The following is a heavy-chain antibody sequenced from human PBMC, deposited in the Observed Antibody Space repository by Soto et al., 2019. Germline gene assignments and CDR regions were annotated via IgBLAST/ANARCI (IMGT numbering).Heavy chain of an antibody. J-gene: IGHJ4*02. D-gene: IGHD3-3*01. Sequence: GGSLRLSCTASGFTFGDYAMSWFRQAPGKGLEWVGFIRSKAYGGTTEYAASVKGRFTISRDDSKSIAYLQMNSLKTEDTAVYYCTRQNSTYYDFWSGYPPPDYWGQGTLVTV. CDR3: TRQNSTYYDFWSGYPPPDY. CDR1: GFTFGDYA. V-gene: IGHV3-49*03. CDR2: IRSKAYGGTT.